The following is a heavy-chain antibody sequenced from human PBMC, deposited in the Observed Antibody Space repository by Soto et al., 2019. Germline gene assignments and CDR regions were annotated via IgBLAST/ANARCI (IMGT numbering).Heavy chain of an antibody. CDR3: ARGGGYSYGPARV. V-gene: IGHV4-34*01. D-gene: IGHD5-18*01. CDR2: INHSGST. CDR1: GGSFSGYY. Sequence: QVQLQQWGAGLLKPSETLSLTCAVYGGSFSGYYWSWIRQPPGKGLEWIGEINHSGSTNYNPSLKSRVTISVDTSKNQVSLKLSSVTAADTAVYYCARGGGYSYGPARVWGQGTLVTVSS. J-gene: IGHJ4*02.